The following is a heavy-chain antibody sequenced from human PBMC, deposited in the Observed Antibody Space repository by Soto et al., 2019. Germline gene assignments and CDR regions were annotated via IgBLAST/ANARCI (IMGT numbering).Heavy chain of an antibody. CDR1: GGSFSGYY. V-gene: IGHV4-34*01. CDR2: INHSGST. Sequence: SETLSLTCAVYGGSFSGYYWSWIRQPPGKGLEWIGEINHSGSTNYNPSLKSRVTISVDTSKNQFSLKLSSVTAADTAVYYCASPIFLGLGMKDAFDIWGQGTMVTVSS. D-gene: IGHD7-27*01. CDR3: ASPIFLGLGMKDAFDI. J-gene: IGHJ3*02.